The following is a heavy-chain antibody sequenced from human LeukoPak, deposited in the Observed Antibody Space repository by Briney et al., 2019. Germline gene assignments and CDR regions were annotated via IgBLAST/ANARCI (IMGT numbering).Heavy chain of an antibody. V-gene: IGHV1-46*01. D-gene: IGHD2-15*01. Sequence: ASVKVSCRASGYTFTSYYMHWVRQAPGQGLEWMGIINLSGGTTYYAQKFQGRVTMTRDTSISTAYMELSRLRSDDTAVYYCAREYCSGGSCYFFGYWGQGTLVTVSS. CDR3: AREYCSGGSCYFFGY. CDR1: GYTFTSYY. J-gene: IGHJ4*02. CDR2: INLSGGTT.